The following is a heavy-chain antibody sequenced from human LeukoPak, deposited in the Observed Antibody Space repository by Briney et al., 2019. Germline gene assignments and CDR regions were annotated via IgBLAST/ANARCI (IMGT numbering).Heavy chain of an antibody. J-gene: IGHJ4*02. CDR1: GFTFSNAW. D-gene: IGHD1-26*01. CDR2: IKSKADGGTT. CDR3: TSDLEWELLDY. V-gene: IGHV3-15*01. Sequence: GGSLRLSCAASGFTFSNAWMSWVRQAPGRGLEWVGRIKSKADGGTTDYAAPVNGRFTISRDEPRNIVYLQMSSLKSEDTAVYYCTSDLEWELLDYWGQGTLVTVSS.